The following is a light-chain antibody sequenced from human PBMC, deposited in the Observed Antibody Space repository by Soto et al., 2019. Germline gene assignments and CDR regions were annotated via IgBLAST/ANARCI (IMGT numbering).Light chain of an antibody. CDR1: QSVNSW. Sequence: DIQMTQSPSTLSASVGDRVTITCRASQSVNSWVAWYQQKPGRAPKVLIHKASSLESGVPSRFSGSGSGTEFTLTISSLQPDDFATYYCQQCNSYPWTFGQGTKVDI. CDR2: KAS. J-gene: IGKJ1*01. CDR3: QQCNSYPWT. V-gene: IGKV1-5*03.